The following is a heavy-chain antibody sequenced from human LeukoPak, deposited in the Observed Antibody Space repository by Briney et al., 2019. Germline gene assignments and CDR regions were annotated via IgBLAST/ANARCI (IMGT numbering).Heavy chain of an antibody. V-gene: IGHV3-21*01. Sequence: GGSLRLSCAASGSTFSSYSMSWVRQAPGKGLEWVSSISSSSSYIYYADSVKGRFTISRDNAKSSLYLQMNSLRAEDTAVYYCARDRLVVKGPPRDAFDIWGQGTMVTVSS. CDR2: ISSSSSYI. CDR1: GSTFSSYS. CDR3: ARDRLVVKGPPRDAFDI. D-gene: IGHD2-15*01. J-gene: IGHJ3*02.